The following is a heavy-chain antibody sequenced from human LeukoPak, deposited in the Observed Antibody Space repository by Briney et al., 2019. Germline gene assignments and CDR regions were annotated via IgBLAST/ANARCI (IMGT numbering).Heavy chain of an antibody. D-gene: IGHD1-26*01. J-gene: IGHJ6*02. V-gene: IGHV3-7*01. CDR3: ARVPQWELRYYYYGMDV. CDR1: GFTFSSYW. Sequence: PGGSLRLSCAASGFTFSSYWMSWVRQAPGKGLEWVANIKQDGSEKYYVDSVKGRFTISRDNAKNSLYLQMNSLRAEDTAVYYCARVPQWELRYYYYGMDVWGQGTTVTVSS. CDR2: IKQDGSEK.